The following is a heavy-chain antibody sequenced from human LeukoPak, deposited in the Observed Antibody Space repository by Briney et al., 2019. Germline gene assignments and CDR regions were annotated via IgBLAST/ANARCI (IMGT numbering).Heavy chain of an antibody. J-gene: IGHJ5*02. CDR1: GGTFSSYA. V-gene: IGHV1-69*04. D-gene: IGHD3-3*01. Sequence: ASVKVSCKASGGTFSSYAISWVRQAPGQGLEWMGRIIPILGIANYAQKFQGRVTITADKSTSTAYMELSSLRSEDTAVYYCARAGDRFLEWLPQGGWFDPWGQGTLVTVSS. CDR2: IIPILGIA. CDR3: ARAGDRFLEWLPQGGWFDP.